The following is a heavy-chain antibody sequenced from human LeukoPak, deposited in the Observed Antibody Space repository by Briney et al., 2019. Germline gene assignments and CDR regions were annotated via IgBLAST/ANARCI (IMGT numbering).Heavy chain of an antibody. CDR3: ARVAAAGTSPYYYGMDV. J-gene: IGHJ6*02. CDR2: IKQDGSEK. Sequence: GGSLRLSCAASGFTFSSYWMSWVRQAPGKGLEWVANIKQDGSEKYHVDSVKGRFTISRDNAKNSLYLQMNSLRAEDTAVYYCARVAAAGTSPYYYGMDVWGQGTTVTVSS. V-gene: IGHV3-7*03. D-gene: IGHD6-13*01. CDR1: GFTFSSYW.